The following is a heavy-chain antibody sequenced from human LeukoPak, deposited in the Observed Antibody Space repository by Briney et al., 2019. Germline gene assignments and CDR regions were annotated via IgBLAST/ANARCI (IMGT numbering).Heavy chain of an antibody. J-gene: IGHJ4*02. CDR1: GFTFSSYG. D-gene: IGHD2-2*02. V-gene: IGHV3-30*18. Sequence: PGRSLRLSCAASGFTFSSYGMHWVRQAPGKGLGWVAVISYDGSNKYYADSVKGRFTISRDNSKNTLYLQMSSLRAEDTAVYYCAKTTPDIVVVPAAIRDYWGQGTLVTVSS. CDR2: ISYDGSNK. CDR3: AKTTPDIVVVPAAIRDY.